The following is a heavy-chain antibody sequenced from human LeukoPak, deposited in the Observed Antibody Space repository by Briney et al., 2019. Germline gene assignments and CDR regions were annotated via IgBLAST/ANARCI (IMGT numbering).Heavy chain of an antibody. D-gene: IGHD3-10*01. J-gene: IGHJ4*02. Sequence: SETLSLTCTVSGGSFTTYYWSWIRQPSGKGLEWIGHIDSSGTTNYNPSLKSRVTMSTDTSKNQFSLKLTSVTAADTAIYYCARDAKYYYGSRTFFFYEHWGQGTPLTVSS. CDR2: IDSSGTT. CDR3: ARDAKYYYGSRTFFFYEH. V-gene: IGHV4-4*07. CDR1: GGSFTTYY.